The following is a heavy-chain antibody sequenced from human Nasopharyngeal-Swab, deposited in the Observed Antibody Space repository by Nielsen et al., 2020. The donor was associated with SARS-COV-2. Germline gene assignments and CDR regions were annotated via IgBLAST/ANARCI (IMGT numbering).Heavy chain of an antibody. D-gene: IGHD1-26*01. V-gene: IGHV4-39*01. Sequence: WIRQPPGKGLEWIGSIYYSGSTYYNPSLKSRVTISVDTSKNQFSLKLSSVTAADTAVYHCASQGSGSYYLLYYYYGMDVWGQGTTVTVSS. CDR2: IYYSGST. CDR3: ASQGSGSYYLLYYYYGMDV. J-gene: IGHJ6*02.